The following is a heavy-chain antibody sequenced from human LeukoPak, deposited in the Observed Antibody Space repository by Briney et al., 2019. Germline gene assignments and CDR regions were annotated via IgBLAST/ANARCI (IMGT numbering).Heavy chain of an antibody. Sequence: PGGSLRLSCAASGFTFSSYGMHWVRQAPGKGLEWVAVISYDGSNKYYADSVKGRFTISRDNSKNTLYLQMNSLRAEDTAVYYCAKDSPGNAFDIWGQGKMVTVS. D-gene: IGHD3-10*01. J-gene: IGHJ3*02. CDR3: AKDSPGNAFDI. CDR1: GFTFSSYG. V-gene: IGHV3-30*18. CDR2: ISYDGSNK.